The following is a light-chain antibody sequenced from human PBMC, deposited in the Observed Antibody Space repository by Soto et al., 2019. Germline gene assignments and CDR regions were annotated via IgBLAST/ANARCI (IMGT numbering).Light chain of an antibody. V-gene: IGKV3-20*01. CDR1: QSLSTSY. Sequence: IVLSQSPGTLSLSQGERATVSCRASQSLSTSYLAWYQQKPGQAPRLLTYGTSSRASGIPDRFSGSGSGTDFTLTISRLEPEDFAVYYCQNYGSSSLSFGGGTNVDIK. CDR2: GTS. CDR3: QNYGSSSLS. J-gene: IGKJ4*01.